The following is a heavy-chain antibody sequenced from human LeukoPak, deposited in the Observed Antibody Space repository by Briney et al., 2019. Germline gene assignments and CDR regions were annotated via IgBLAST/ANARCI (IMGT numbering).Heavy chain of an antibody. D-gene: IGHD3-9*01. Sequence: GGSLRLSCAVSGFTFSSYSMNWVRQAPGKGLEWVSSISSSSSYIYYADSVKGRFTISRDNAKNSLFLQMNSLRADDTAVYYCARGGYYDILTAEYFQHWGQGTLVTVSS. CDR1: GFTFSSYS. CDR3: ARGGYYDILTAEYFQH. J-gene: IGHJ1*01. CDR2: ISSSSSYI. V-gene: IGHV3-21*01.